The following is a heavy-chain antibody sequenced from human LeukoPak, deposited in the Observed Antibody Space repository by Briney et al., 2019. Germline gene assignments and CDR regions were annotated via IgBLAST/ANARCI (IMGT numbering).Heavy chain of an antibody. D-gene: IGHD4-17*01. CDR1: GGSISSSSYY. CDR3: ASIYGDYGYYYGMDV. V-gene: IGHV4-39*07. J-gene: IGHJ6*02. CDR2: IYYSGST. Sequence: SETLSLTCTVSGGSISSSSYYWGWIRQPPGKGLEWIGSIYYSGSTYYNPSLKSRVTISVDKSKNQFSLKLSSVTAADTAVYYCASIYGDYGYYYGMDVWGQGTTVTVSS.